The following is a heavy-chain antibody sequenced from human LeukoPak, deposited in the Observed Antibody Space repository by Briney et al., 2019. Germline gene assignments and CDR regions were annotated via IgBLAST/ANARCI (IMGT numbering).Heavy chain of an antibody. Sequence: ASVKVSCKASGYTFTSYDINWVRQATGQGLEWMGWMNANSGNTGYAQKFQGRVTVTTDESTSTAYMELSSLRSEDTAVYYCARGAYYYGSGTYYNVNYFDYWGQGTLVTVSS. V-gene: IGHV1-8*01. J-gene: IGHJ4*02. D-gene: IGHD3-10*01. CDR1: GYTFTSYD. CDR3: ARGAYYYGSGTYYNVNYFDY. CDR2: MNANSGNT.